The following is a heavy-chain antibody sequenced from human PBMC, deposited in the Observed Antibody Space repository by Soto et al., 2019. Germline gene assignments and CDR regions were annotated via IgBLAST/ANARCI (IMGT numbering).Heavy chain of an antibody. D-gene: IGHD2-2*01. CDR3: ARHCSSTSCYSGYGMDV. J-gene: IGHJ6*02. CDR1: GYSFTSYC. V-gene: IGHV5-51*01. Sequence: PGESLKISCKGSGYSFTSYCIGCVLQMPGKGLEWMGIIYPGDSDTRYSPSFQGQVTISADKSISTAYLQWSSLKASDTAMYYCARHCSSTSCYSGYGMDVWGQGTTVTVSS. CDR2: IYPGDSDT.